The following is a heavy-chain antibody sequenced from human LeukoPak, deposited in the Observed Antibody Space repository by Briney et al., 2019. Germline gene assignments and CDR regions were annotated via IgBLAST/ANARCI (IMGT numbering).Heavy chain of an antibody. J-gene: IGHJ3*02. CDR2: INPNSGGT. CDR3: ARVGPPGPLYSSSWYFTGFAFDI. CDR1: GYTFTGYY. Sequence: ASVKVSCKASGYTFTGYYMHWVRQAPGQGLEWMGWINPNSGGTNYAQKFQGRVTMTRDMSTSTVYMELSSLRSEDTAVYYCARVGPPGPLYSSSWYFTGFAFDIWGQGTMVTVSS. D-gene: IGHD6-13*01. V-gene: IGHV1-2*02.